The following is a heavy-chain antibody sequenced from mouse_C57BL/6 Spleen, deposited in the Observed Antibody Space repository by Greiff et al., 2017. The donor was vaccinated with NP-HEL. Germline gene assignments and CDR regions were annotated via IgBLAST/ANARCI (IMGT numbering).Heavy chain of an antibody. CDR2: IYPGDGDT. V-gene: IGHV1-82*01. CDR1: GYAFSSSW. Sequence: VQLQQSGPELVKPGASVKISCKASGYAFSSSWMNWVKQRPGKGLEWIGRIYPGDGDTNYNGKFKGKATLTADKSSSTAYMQLSSLTSEDSAVYFCAREGPYYGSSYYYAMDYWGQGTSVTVSS. J-gene: IGHJ4*01. D-gene: IGHD1-1*01. CDR3: AREGPYYGSSYYYAMDY.